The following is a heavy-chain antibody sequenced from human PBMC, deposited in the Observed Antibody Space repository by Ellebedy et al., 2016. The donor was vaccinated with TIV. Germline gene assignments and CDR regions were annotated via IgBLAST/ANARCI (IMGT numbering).Heavy chain of an antibody. CDR3: ARGGITMVRGVIPS. Sequence: AASVKVSCKASGYTFTGYYLHWVRQAPGQGLEWMGWINPNSGGTNYAQKFQGRVTMTRDTSISTAYMELSRLRSDDTAVYYCARGGITMVRGVIPSWGQGTLVTVSS. CDR1: GYTFTGYY. CDR2: INPNSGGT. J-gene: IGHJ5*02. D-gene: IGHD3-10*01. V-gene: IGHV1-2*02.